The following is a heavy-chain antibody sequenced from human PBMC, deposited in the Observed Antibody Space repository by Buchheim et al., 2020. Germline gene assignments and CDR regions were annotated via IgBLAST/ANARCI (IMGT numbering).Heavy chain of an antibody. D-gene: IGHD5-12*01. CDR2: IGTVGDT. CDR3: AKFGMFRPSGYDLDY. J-gene: IGHJ4*02. CDR1: GFNFRNYD. Sequence: EVQLVESGGGWVQPGGSLRLSCAASGFNFRNYDMHWVRQSTGKGLEWVSSIGTVGDTYYPGSVKGRFTISRDNSKNTLYLQMNSLRAEDTAVYYCAKFGMFRPSGYDLDYWGQGTL. V-gene: IGHV3-13*01.